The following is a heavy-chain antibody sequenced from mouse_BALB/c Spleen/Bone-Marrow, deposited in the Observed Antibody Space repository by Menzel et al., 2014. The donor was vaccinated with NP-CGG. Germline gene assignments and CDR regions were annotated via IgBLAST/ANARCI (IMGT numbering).Heavy chain of an antibody. V-gene: IGHV1-39*01. CDR1: GYSFTGYN. D-gene: IGHD2-1*01. J-gene: IGHJ3*01. CDR2: IDPHYGGT. CDR3: ASYGNSFSY. Sequence: EVHLVESGPELEKPGASVKISCKASGYSFTGYNMNWVKQSNGKSLEWIGNIDPHYGGTSYNQKFKDKATLTVDKSSNTAYMQLKSLTSEDSAIYYCASYGNSFSYWGQGTLVTVSA.